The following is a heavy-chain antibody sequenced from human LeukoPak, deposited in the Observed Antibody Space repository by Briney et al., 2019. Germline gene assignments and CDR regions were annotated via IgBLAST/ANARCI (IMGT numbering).Heavy chain of an antibody. D-gene: IGHD6-19*01. CDR1: GGTFSSYA. Sequence: SVKVSCKASGGTFSSYAISWVRQAPGQGLEWMGGIIPIFGTANYAQKFQGRVTMTRDTSISTAYMELSRLRSDDTAVYYCARVVRSSGWQTSDAFDIWGQGTMVTVSS. CDR2: IIPIFGTA. V-gene: IGHV1-69*05. CDR3: ARVVRSSGWQTSDAFDI. J-gene: IGHJ3*02.